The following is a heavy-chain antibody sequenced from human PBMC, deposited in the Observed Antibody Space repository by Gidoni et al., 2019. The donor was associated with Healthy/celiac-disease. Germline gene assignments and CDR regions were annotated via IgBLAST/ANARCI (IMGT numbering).Heavy chain of an antibody. Sequence: QVQLVQSGAEVKKPGASVKVSCKASGYTFTSYGISWVRQAPGQGLEWMGWISAYNGNTNYAQKLQGRVTMTTDTSTSTAYMELRSLRSEDTAVYYCARDHRDGYCSGGSCYMGDYWGQGTLVTVSS. J-gene: IGHJ4*02. V-gene: IGHV1-18*01. CDR2: ISAYNGNT. CDR1: GYTFTSYG. CDR3: ARDHRDGYCSGGSCYMGDY. D-gene: IGHD2-15*01.